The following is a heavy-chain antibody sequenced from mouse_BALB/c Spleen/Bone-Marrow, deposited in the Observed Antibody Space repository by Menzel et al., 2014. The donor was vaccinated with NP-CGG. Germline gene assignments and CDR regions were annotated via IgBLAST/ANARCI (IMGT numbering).Heavy chain of an antibody. CDR2: INPSTGYT. J-gene: IGHJ3*01. V-gene: IGHV1-7*01. CDR3: ARGRFAY. CDR1: GYTFTSYW. Sequence: VQLQQSGAELAKPGASVKMSCKASGYTFTSYWMHWVKQRPGQGLEWIGYINPSTGYTEYNQKFKGKATLTADKSSSTAHMQLSSLTSEDSAVYFCARGRFAYWGQGTLVTVSA.